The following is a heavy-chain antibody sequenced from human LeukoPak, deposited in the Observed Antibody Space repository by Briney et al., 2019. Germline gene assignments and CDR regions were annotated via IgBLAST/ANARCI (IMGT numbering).Heavy chain of an antibody. Sequence: PSETLSLTCAVYGGSFSGYYWSWIRQPPGKGLEWIGEINHSGSTNYNPSLKSRVTISVDTSKNQFPLKLSSVTAADTAVYYCARGRYCSGGSCYSVYDYWGQGTLVTVSS. V-gene: IGHV4-34*01. J-gene: IGHJ4*02. CDR1: GGSFSGYY. CDR2: INHSGST. D-gene: IGHD2-15*01. CDR3: ARGRYCSGGSCYSVYDY.